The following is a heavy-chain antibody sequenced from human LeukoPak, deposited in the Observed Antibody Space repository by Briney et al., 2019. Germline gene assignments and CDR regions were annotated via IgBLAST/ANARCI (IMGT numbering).Heavy chain of an antibody. CDR2: ISSSGSTI. D-gene: IGHD1/OR15-1a*01. CDR1: GFTFDDYA. J-gene: IGHJ3*02. V-gene: IGHV3-11*04. Sequence: PGGSLRLSCAASGFTFDDYAMHWVRQAPGKGLEWVSYISSSGSTIYYADSVKGRFTISRDNAKNSLYLQMNSLRAEDTAVYYCARDQLEQPGGDAFDIWGQGTMVTVSS. CDR3: ARDQLEQPGGDAFDI.